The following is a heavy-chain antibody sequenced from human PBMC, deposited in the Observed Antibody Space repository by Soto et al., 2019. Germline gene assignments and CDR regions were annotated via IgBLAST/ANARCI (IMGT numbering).Heavy chain of an antibody. CDR3: ARDRTFYGSGSKGMDF. D-gene: IGHD3-10*01. CDR1: WFTFSSYG. Sequence: PGGSLRLACVTSWFTFSSYGMHWVRQAPGKGLEWLAIIRYDGSNKYYGDSVKGRFTISRDNSNNTLYLEMNNLRAEDTAVYYCARDRTFYGSGSKGMDFWGQGTTVTVSS. J-gene: IGHJ6*02. V-gene: IGHV3-30*02. CDR2: IRYDGSNK.